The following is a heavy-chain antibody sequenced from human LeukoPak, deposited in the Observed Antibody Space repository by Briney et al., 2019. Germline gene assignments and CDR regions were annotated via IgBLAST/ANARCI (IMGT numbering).Heavy chain of an antibody. D-gene: IGHD3-9*01. CDR1: GYSFTSYW. V-gene: IGHV5-51*01. CDR2: IYPGESDT. CDR3: ARTYDILTGYYKAFRSPKHFDY. Sequence: GASLKISCKGSGYSFTSYWIGWGRQMPGKGLEWMGIIYPGESDTRYSPSFQGQVTISADKSISTAYLQWSSLKASDTAMYYCARTYDILTGYYKAFRSPKHFDYWGQGTLVTVSS. J-gene: IGHJ4*02.